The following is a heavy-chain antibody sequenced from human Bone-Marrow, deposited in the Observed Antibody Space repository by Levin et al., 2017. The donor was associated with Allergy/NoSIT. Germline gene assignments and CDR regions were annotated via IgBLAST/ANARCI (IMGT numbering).Heavy chain of an antibody. J-gene: IGHJ4*02. Sequence: PSQTLSLPCTVSGGSTNSTAYFWAWVRQPPGKGLEWVGYIYYRGDIYYNPSLKSRVTISIETSKNEFYLDLKSVTASDTAVYFCARVREGYGEAPTGPYIDYWGPGIEITVSS. V-gene: IGHV4-30-4*01. CDR2: IYYRGDI. D-gene: IGHD4-17*01. CDR3: ARVREGYGEAPTGPYIDY. CDR1: GGSTNSTAYF.